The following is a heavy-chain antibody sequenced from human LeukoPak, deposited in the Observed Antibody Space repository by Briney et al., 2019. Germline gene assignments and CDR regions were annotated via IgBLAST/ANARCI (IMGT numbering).Heavy chain of an antibody. CDR1: GGLISSYY. J-gene: IGHJ4*02. CDR2: IYYSGST. CDR3: ARHPLDIVVAGPPDY. Sequence: SETLSLTCTVSGGLISSYYWSWIRQPPGKGLEWIGYIYYSGSTNYNPSLKSRVTISVDTSKNQFSLKLSSVTAADTAVYYCARHPLDIVVAGPPDYWGQGTLVTVSS. V-gene: IGHV4-59*08. D-gene: IGHD2-15*01.